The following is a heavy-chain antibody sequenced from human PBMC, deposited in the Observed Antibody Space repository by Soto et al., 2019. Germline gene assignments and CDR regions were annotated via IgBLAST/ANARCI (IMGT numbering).Heavy chain of an antibody. CDR3: AGAPGWLIEN. CDR2: IKKDVSEK. CDR1: GFTFSTYW. D-gene: IGHD5-12*01. V-gene: IGHV3-7*04. Sequence: EVQLVESGGGLVQPGGSLRLSCAASGFTFSTYWMFWVRQAPGKGLEWVATIKKDVSEKLYVDSVKGRFTISRDNAKNSLHLQMNSLRAEDTAVYFCAGAPGWLIENWGQGTLVTVSS. J-gene: IGHJ4*02.